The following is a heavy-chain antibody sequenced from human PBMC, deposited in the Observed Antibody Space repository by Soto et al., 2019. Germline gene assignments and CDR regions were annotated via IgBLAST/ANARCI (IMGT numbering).Heavy chain of an antibody. CDR1: GGSISSSSYY. CDR2: IYYSGST. J-gene: IGHJ4*02. V-gene: IGHV4-39*01. CDR3: ARHDHPVESSEYYFDY. Sequence: SETLSLTCTVSGGSISSSSYYWGWIRQPPGKGLEWIGSIYYSGSTYYNPSLKSRVTISVDTSKNQFSLKLSSVTAADTAVYYCARHDHPVESSEYYFDYWGQGPLVTVSS.